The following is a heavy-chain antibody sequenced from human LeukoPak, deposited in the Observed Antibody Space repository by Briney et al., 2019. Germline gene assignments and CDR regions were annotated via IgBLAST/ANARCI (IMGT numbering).Heavy chain of an antibody. CDR3: ARPTDRWELQFDY. V-gene: IGHV1-2*02. CDR2: INPNSGGT. CDR1: GYTFTGYY. J-gene: IGHJ4*02. Sequence: GASVKVSCKASGYTFTGYYMHWVRQAPGQGLEWMGWINPNSGGTNYAQKFQGRVTMTRDTSISTAYMELSRLRSDDTAVYYCARPTDRWELQFDYWGQGTLVTVSS. D-gene: IGHD1-26*01.